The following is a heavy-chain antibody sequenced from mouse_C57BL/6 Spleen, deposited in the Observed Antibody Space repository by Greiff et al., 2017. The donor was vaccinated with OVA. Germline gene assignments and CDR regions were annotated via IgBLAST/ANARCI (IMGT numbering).Heavy chain of an antibody. J-gene: IGHJ3*01. CDR3: ARYGGFITTGFAY. Sequence: QVQLQQPGAELVKPGASVQMSCEASGYTFTSYWITWVKQRPGQGLEWIGDIYPGSGSTNYNEKFKSKATLTVDTSSRTAYMQLSSLTSEDSAVYYCARYGGFITTGFAYWGQGTLVTVSA. CDR1: GYTFTSYW. V-gene: IGHV1-55*01. CDR2: IYPGSGST. D-gene: IGHD1-1*01.